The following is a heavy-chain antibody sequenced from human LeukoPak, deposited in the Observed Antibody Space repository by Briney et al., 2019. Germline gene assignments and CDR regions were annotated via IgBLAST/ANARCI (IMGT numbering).Heavy chain of an antibody. V-gene: IGHV4-59*01. J-gene: IGHJ3*02. Sequence: PSETLSLTCTVSGGSISSYYWSWIRQPPGKGLEWIGYIYYSGSTNYNPSLKSRVTISVDTSKNQFSLKLSSVTAADTAVYYCAREPNYDFWSGYPISHDAFDIWGQGTMVTVSS. D-gene: IGHD3-3*01. CDR2: IYYSGST. CDR1: GGSISSYY. CDR3: AREPNYDFWSGYPISHDAFDI.